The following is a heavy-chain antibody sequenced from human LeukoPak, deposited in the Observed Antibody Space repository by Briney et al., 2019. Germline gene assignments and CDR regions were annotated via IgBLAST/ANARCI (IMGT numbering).Heavy chain of an antibody. Sequence: ASVKVCCKPSGYTFTRYYMQWGRQAPGQGLEGLGWINPNSGGTNYAQKFQGWVTMTRDTPISTAYMELSRVRSDDTAVYYCARAGGGYSGYDHYYYYGMDGWGKGTAVTVSS. D-gene: IGHD5-12*01. J-gene: IGHJ6*04. CDR3: ARAGGGYSGYDHYYYYGMDG. CDR2: INPNSGGT. CDR1: GYTFTRYY. V-gene: IGHV1-2*04.